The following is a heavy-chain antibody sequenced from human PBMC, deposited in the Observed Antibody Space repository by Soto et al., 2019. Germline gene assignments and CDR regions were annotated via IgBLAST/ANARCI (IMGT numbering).Heavy chain of an antibody. CDR2: IYYSGST. V-gene: IGHV4-39*01. CDR3: ARRPSAARYYYYYGMDV. CDR1: GGSISSSSYY. D-gene: IGHD6-6*01. J-gene: IGHJ6*02. Sequence: SETLSLTXTVSGGSISSSSYYWGWIRQPPGKGLEWIGSIYYSGSTYYNPSLKSRVTISVDTSKNQFSLKLSSVTAADTAVYYCARRPSAARYYYYYGMDVWGQGTTVTVSS.